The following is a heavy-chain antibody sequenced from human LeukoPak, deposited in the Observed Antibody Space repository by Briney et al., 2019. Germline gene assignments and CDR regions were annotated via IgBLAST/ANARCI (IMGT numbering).Heavy chain of an antibody. V-gene: IGHV4-39*01. J-gene: IGHJ4*02. CDR1: GGSISSSRNY. Sequence: PSETLSLTCTVSGGSISSSRNYWGWIRQPPGKGLEWIGSIYYSGSTYYDPSLKSRVTISVNTSKNQFSLKLSPVTAADTAVYYCARIAAADGTVHYWGQGTRVTGSS. CDR2: IYYSGST. D-gene: IGHD6-13*01. CDR3: ARIAAADGTVHY.